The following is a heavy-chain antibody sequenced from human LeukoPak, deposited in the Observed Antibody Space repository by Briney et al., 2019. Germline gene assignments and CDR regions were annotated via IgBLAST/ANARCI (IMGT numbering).Heavy chain of an antibody. D-gene: IGHD2-2*01. CDR3: AKDALSRFEPAAPDYYYYYMDV. V-gene: IGHV3-23*01. J-gene: IGHJ6*03. CDR1: GFIFSSYA. CDR2: ISGNGGIT. Sequence: GGSLRLSCAASGFIFSSYAMSWVRQAPGKGLEWVSVISGNGGITHYADSVKGRFTISRDNSKNTVYLLMNSLRAEDTAVYYCAKDALSRFEPAAPDYYYYYMDVWGKGTTVTVSS.